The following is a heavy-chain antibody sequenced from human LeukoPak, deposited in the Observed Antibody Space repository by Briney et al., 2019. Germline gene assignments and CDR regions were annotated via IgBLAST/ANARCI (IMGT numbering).Heavy chain of an antibody. D-gene: IGHD3-10*01. Sequence: ASVKVSCKASGYTFTSYYMHWVRQAPGQGLEWMGIINPSGGSTSYAQKFQGRVTMTRDMSTSTVYMELSSLRSEDTAVYYCAKLPHSALVRFGELWEYYYYMDVWGKGTTVTISS. V-gene: IGHV1-46*01. J-gene: IGHJ6*03. CDR3: AKLPHSALVRFGELWEYYYYMDV. CDR1: GYTFTSYY. CDR2: INPSGGST.